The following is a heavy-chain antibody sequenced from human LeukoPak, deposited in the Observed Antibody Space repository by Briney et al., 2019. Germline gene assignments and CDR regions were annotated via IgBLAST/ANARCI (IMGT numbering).Heavy chain of an antibody. D-gene: IGHD6-19*01. CDR3: ARQVVAVAGTGYFDY. CDR2: IYYSGST. J-gene: IGHJ4*02. Sequence: SETLSLTCTVSGGSIRSSSYYWGWIRQPPGKGLEWIGSIYYSGSTYYNASLKSRGAISADTSKNQFSLKLNSVTAADTAVYFCARQVVAVAGTGYFDYWGQGTLVTVSS. CDR1: GGSIRSSSYY. V-gene: IGHV4-39*01.